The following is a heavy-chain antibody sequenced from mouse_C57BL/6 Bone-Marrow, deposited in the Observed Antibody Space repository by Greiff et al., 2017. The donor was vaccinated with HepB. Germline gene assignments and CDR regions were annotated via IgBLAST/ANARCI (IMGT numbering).Heavy chain of an antibody. D-gene: IGHD2-4*01. CDR2: ISYDGSN. V-gene: IGHV3-6*01. CDR3: ARDHYEKGAY. J-gene: IGHJ3*01. CDR1: GYSITSGYY. Sequence: EVQRVESGPGLVKPSQSLSLTCSVTGYSITSGYYWNWIRQFPGNKLEWMGYISYDGSNNYNPSLKNRISITRDTSKNQFFLKLNSVTTEDTATYYCARDHYEKGAYWGQGTLVTVSA.